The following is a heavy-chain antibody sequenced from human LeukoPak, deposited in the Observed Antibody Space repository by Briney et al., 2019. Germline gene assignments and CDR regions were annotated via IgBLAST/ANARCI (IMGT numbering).Heavy chain of an antibody. Sequence: ASVKLSCRASGNTLTVYYPHWVRQAPGQGLEWMGWINPHTGATDYAQKFQGRLTMTWDTSISTAYMNLSRLGSDDTAMYYCAMSYATSILDFWGQGTLVIVSS. J-gene: IGHJ4*02. CDR3: AMSYATSILDF. CDR1: GNTLTVYY. V-gene: IGHV1-2*02. D-gene: IGHD3-16*01. CDR2: INPHTGAT.